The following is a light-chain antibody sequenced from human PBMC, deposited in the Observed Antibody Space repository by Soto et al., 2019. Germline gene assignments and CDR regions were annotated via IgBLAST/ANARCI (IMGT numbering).Light chain of an antibody. CDR3: QQYGSSPRT. V-gene: IGKV3-20*01. CDR1: QSVSSSY. CDR2: GAS. J-gene: IGKJ1*01. Sequence: ESVLTQSPGTLSLSPGERATLSCRASQSVSSSYLAWYQQKPGQAPRLLIYGASSRATGIPDRFSGSGPGTDFTLTISRLEPEDFAVYYCQQYGSSPRTFGQGTKV.